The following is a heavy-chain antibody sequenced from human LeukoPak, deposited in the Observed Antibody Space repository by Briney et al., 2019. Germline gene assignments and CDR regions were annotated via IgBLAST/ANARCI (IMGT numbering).Heavy chain of an antibody. CDR3: ARVEIYYDFWSGSNWFDP. Sequence: PSETLSLTCAVYGGSFSGYYWSWVRQPPGKGLEWGGEINDSGSTNYNPSLKSRVTISVDTSKNQFSLKLSSVTAADTAVYYCARVEIYYDFWSGSNWFDPWGQGTLVTVSS. V-gene: IGHV4-34*01. CDR1: GGSFSGYY. D-gene: IGHD3-3*01. CDR2: INDSGST. J-gene: IGHJ5*02.